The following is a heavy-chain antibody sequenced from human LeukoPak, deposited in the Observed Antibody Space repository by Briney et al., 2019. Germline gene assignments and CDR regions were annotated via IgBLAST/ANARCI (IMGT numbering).Heavy chain of an antibody. V-gene: IGHV3-23*01. J-gene: IGHJ6*03. Sequence: GGSLRLSCAASGFTFSSYGMSWVREAPGKGLEWGSAISGSGGRTYYADSVKGRFTITRDNSKTTLYLQMNSLRAEDTAVYYCAKDLSMARYYYYYYMDVWGKGTTVTISS. CDR3: AKDLSMARYYYYYYMDV. CDR1: GFTFSSYG. CDR2: ISGSGGRT. D-gene: IGHD3-10*01.